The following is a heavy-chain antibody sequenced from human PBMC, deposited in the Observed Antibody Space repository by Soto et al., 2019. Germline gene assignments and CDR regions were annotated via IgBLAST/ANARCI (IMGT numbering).Heavy chain of an antibody. J-gene: IGHJ4*02. D-gene: IGHD7-27*01. V-gene: IGHV3-30*03. Sequence: PGGSLRLSCAASGFTFSSYGMHWVRQAPGKGLESVALISYDGSNKYYAVSVKGRFTISRDNSKNTLYLQMNSLRAEDTAVYYCARTYGGNWGGFDYWGQGTLVTVSS. CDR3: ARTYGGNWGGFDY. CDR1: GFTFSSYG. CDR2: ISYDGSNK.